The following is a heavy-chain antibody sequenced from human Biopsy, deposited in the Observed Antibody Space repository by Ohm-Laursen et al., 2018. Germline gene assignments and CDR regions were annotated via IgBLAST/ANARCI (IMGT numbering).Heavy chain of an antibody. Sequence: WVSAFRKASGHTFTSYDITWARQASGEWREWKGWLNPVSGNSNFGQKIGGRVTVTSDTSISTAYMELSGLPSDETATYYCGRAVRNQLLTDPWGQGTLVTVTS. CDR2: LNPVSGNS. CDR3: GRAVRNQLLTDP. J-gene: IGHJ5*02. D-gene: IGHD1-7*01. V-gene: IGHV1-8*01. CDR1: GHTFTSYD.